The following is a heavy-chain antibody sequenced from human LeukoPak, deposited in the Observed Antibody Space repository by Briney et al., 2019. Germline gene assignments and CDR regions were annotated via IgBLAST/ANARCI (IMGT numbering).Heavy chain of an antibody. V-gene: IGHV3-23*01. CDR3: AKSGDIVVMTARYYFYYYMDV. Sequence: PGGSLRLSCAASGFTFSSYGMTWVRQAPGKGLEWVSGISGSGGNTYYADSVKGRFTISRDSSKNTLYLQMNSLRAEDTAVYYCAKSGDIVVMTARYYFYYYMDVWGKGTTVTISS. CDR2: ISGSGGNT. CDR1: GFTFSSYG. D-gene: IGHD2-21*02. J-gene: IGHJ6*03.